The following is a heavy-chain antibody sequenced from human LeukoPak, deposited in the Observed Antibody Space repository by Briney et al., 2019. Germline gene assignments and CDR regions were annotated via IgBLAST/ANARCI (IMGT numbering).Heavy chain of an antibody. J-gene: IGHJ4*02. V-gene: IGHV1-69*05. CDR1: GGTFSSYA. CDR3: ARGAGYCSGGSCYDY. Sequence: SVKVSCKASGGTFSSYAISWVRQAPGQGLEWMGRVIPIFGTANYAQKFQGRVTITTDESTSTAYMELSSLRSADTAVSYCARGAGYCSGGSCYDYWGQGTLVTVSS. D-gene: IGHD2-15*01. CDR2: VIPIFGTA.